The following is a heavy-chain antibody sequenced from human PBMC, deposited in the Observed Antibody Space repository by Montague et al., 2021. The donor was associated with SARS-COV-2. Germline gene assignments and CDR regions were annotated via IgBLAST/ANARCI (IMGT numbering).Heavy chain of an antibody. J-gene: IGHJ6*02. V-gene: IGHV4-39*01. Sequence: SETLSLTCTVSGDSISSGSAFWGWIRQPPGEGLEWIANVYVRGGTNYNSSLKSRVTISIDKSQNQLSLRLNSVTAADTAVYYCAGDSGVAAKWTYYYCGVDVWGQGTTVTVSS. CDR1: GDSISSGSAF. CDR2: VYVRGGT. CDR3: AGDSGVAAKWTYYYCGVDV. D-gene: IGHD2-21*01.